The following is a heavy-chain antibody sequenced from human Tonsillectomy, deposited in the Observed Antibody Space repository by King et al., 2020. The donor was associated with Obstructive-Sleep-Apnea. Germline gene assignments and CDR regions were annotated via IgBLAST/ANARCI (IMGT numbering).Heavy chain of an antibody. D-gene: IGHD3-10*01. CDR2: IKQDGSET. V-gene: IGHV3-7*03. CDR1: GFTFSNFW. CDR3: ASRPPAETYFGVFDF. J-gene: IGHJ4*02. Sequence: VQLVESGGGLVQPGGSLRLSCAASGFTFSNFWMTWVRQAPGKGPEWVGNIKQDGSETYYVDSVRGRFTISRDNAKTSLYLQMNNLRAEDTAVYYCASRPPAETYFGVFDFWGQGALVTVSS.